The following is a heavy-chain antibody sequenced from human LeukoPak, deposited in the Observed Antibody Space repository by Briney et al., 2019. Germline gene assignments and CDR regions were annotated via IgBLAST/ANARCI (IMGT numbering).Heavy chain of an antibody. Sequence: RTSETLSLTCAVSGYSISSSNWWGWIRQPPGKGLEWIGYIYYSGSTYYNSSLKSRATMSVDTSKNQFSLKLSSVTAVDTAVYYCARMDSGGYGTYFDYWGQGTLVTVSS. J-gene: IGHJ4*02. CDR2: IYYSGST. V-gene: IGHV4-28*01. D-gene: IGHD5-12*01. CDR3: ARMDSGGYGTYFDY. CDR1: GYSISSSNW.